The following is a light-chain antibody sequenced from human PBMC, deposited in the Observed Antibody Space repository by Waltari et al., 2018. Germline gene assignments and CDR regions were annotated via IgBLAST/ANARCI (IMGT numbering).Light chain of an antibody. J-gene: IGKJ1*01. CDR1: QGIRKD. Sequence: DIQMTQSTSSLSASVGDRVTITCRASQGIRKDLGWYQQKPGKAPKRLIYAASSLQSGAPSRFSGSGSGTEFTLTITSLQPEDSATYYCLQHHNYPWTFGHGTKVEI. V-gene: IGKV1-17*01. CDR3: LQHHNYPWT. CDR2: AAS.